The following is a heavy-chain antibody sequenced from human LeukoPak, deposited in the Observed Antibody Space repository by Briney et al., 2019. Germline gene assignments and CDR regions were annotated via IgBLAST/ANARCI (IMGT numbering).Heavy chain of an antibody. J-gene: IGHJ4*02. D-gene: IGHD6-6*01. CDR2: IYYSGRT. V-gene: IGHV4-39*07. Sequence: SETLSLTCTVSGGSISSSYYYWGWIRQPPGKGLGCIGSIYYSGRTYYKSSLKSRVTIAVVTSKNQFSLKMRSVTAADTAVCYCARIVYSSSTDFWGQGTLVTVSS. CDR1: GGSISSSYYY. CDR3: ARIVYSSSTDF.